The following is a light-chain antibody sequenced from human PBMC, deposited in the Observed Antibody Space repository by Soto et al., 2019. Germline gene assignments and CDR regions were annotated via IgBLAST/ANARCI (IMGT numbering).Light chain of an antibody. Sequence: QSVLTQPPSASGTPGQRVTISCSGSSSNIGSNTVNWYQQLPGTAPKLLIYSNNQRPSGVPDRFSGSKSGTSASLAISGLLSEDEADYYCAAWDDSLNGFWVFGGGTQLTVL. CDR1: SSNIGSNT. CDR2: SNN. V-gene: IGLV1-44*01. CDR3: AAWDDSLNGFWV. J-gene: IGLJ3*02.